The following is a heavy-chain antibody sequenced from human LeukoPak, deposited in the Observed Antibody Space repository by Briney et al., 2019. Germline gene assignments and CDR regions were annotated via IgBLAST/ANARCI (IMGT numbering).Heavy chain of an antibody. CDR1: GFTFSSYA. J-gene: IGHJ4*02. D-gene: IGHD2-2*01. CDR2: ISGRGGGT. CDR3: ATDVECNSTSCSGGVDY. Sequence: GGSLRLSCAASGFTFSSYAMSWVRQAPGKGLEWVSLISGRGGGTYYADSVKGRFTISRDNSRNTLYLQMNSLRAEDTAVYYCATDVECNSTSCSGGVDYWGQGTLVTVSS. V-gene: IGHV3-23*01.